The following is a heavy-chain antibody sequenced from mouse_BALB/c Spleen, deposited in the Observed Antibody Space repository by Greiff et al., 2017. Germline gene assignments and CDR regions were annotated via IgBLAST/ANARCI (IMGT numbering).Heavy chain of an antibody. V-gene: IGHV1-69*02. J-gene: IGHJ4*01. CDR3: ATTMGYAMDY. CDR2: IDPSDSET. D-gene: IGHD2-1*01. CDR1: GYTFTSYW. Sequence: QVQLQQPGAELVKPGAPVKLSCKASGYTFTSYWMNWVKQRPGRGLEWIGRIDPSDSETHYNQKFKDKATPTVDKSSSTAYIQLSSLTSEDSAVYYCATTMGYAMDYWGQGTSVTVSS.